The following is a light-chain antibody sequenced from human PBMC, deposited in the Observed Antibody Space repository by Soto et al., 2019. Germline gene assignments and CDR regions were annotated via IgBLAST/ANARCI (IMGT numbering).Light chain of an antibody. V-gene: IGLV1-44*01. CDR2: NNN. J-gene: IGLJ2*01. CDR1: SSNIGSHS. CDR3: AAWDDSLNGVV. Sequence: QSVLTQPPSASGTPGQRVTISCSGSSSNIGSHSLNWYQQLPGTAPKLLIYNNNQRPSGVPDRFSGSKSGTSASLAISGLQSDDEADYYCAAWDDSLNGVVFGGGTKLTVL.